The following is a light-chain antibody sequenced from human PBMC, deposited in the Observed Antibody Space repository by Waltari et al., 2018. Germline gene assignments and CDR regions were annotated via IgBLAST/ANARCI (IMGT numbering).Light chain of an antibody. CDR2: VNN. Sequence: QSVLTQAPSASGTPGQSVAISCSGSSSNIGRNPVHWYQQVPGTAPKLLIYVNNERPSGVPDRFSGSKSGTSASLAISGLQSEDEADYYCAAWDVSLNGVVFGGGTKVTVL. J-gene: IGLJ3*02. CDR3: AAWDVSLNGVV. CDR1: SSNIGRNP. V-gene: IGLV1-44*01.